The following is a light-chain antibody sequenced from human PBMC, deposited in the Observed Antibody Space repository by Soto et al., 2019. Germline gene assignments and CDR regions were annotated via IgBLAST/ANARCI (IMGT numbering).Light chain of an antibody. CDR3: QQYCSSPPST. CDR2: TAS. V-gene: IGKV1-39*01. Sequence: DMQMTQPPSSLSASVGDRVTMTCRASQGISFYLNWYRQKPGKAPKLLMYTASNVQSGGPSRISGSGSGTDFTLTISRLVPEDFAVYYCQQYCSSPPSTFGHGTKVDIK. J-gene: IGKJ1*01. CDR1: QGISFY.